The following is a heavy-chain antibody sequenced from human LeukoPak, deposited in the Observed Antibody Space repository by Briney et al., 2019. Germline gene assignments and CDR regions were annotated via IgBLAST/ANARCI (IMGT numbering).Heavy chain of an antibody. CDR1: GFTFSSYE. Sequence: GGSLRLSCAASGFTFSSYEMNWVRQAPGKGLEWVSYISSSGSTIYYADSVKGRFTISRDNAKKSLYLQMNSLRAEDTAVYYCASNDFWSGYERAYYYYMDVWGKGTTVIVSS. CDR2: ISSSGSTI. D-gene: IGHD3-3*01. J-gene: IGHJ6*03. CDR3: ASNDFWSGYERAYYYYMDV. V-gene: IGHV3-48*03.